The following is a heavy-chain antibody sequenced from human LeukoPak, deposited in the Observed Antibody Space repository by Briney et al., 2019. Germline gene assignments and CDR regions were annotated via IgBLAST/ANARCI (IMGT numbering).Heavy chain of an antibody. CDR3: ARKPYYYDSSGYRYYYGMDV. CDR2: INPNSGGT. D-gene: IGHD3-22*01. J-gene: IGHJ6*02. V-gene: IGHV1-2*02. Sequence: ASVKVSCKASGYTFTGYYMHWVRQAPGQGLEWMGWINPNSGGTNYAQKFQGRVTMTRDTSISTAYMELSRLRSDVTAVYYCARKPYYYDSSGYRYYYGMDVWGQGTTVTVSS. CDR1: GYTFTGYY.